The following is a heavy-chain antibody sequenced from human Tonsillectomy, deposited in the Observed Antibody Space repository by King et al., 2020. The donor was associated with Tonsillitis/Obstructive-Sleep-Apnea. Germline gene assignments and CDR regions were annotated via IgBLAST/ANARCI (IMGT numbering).Heavy chain of an antibody. D-gene: IGHD3-22*01. CDR1: GGSISSYY. CDR2: IYYSGST. V-gene: IGHV4-59*01. Sequence: QLQESGPGLVKPSETLSLTCTVSGGSISSYYWSWIRQPPGKGLEWIGYIYYSGSTNYNPSLKSRVTISVDTSKNQFSLKLSSVTAADTAVYYCARAPRISHGYYLNFHNWGQGTLDTVYS. CDR3: ARAPRISHGYYLNFHN. J-gene: IGHJ4*02.